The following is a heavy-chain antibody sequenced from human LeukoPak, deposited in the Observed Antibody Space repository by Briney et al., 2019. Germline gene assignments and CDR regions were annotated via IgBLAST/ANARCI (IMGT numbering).Heavy chain of an antibody. CDR2: IWYDGSNK. CDR1: GFTFSSYG. V-gene: IGHV3-33*01. D-gene: IGHD3-3*02. CDR3: ARDIIFGGNQPFDY. J-gene: IGHJ4*02. Sequence: PGGSLRLSCAASGFTFSSYGMHWVRQAPGKGLEWVAVIWYDGSNKYYADSVKGRFTISRDNSKNTLYPQMNSLRAEDTAVYYCARDIIFGGNQPFDYWGQGTLVTVSS.